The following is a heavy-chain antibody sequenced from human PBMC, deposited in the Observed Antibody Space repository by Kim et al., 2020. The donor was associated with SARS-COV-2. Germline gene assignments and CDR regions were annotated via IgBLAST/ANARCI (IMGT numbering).Heavy chain of an antibody. D-gene: IGHD6-13*01. V-gene: IGHV4-39*06. Sequence: LKSRVTISVDTSKNQFALKLSSVTAADTAVYYCARDQTGYSSLRYYGMDVWGQGTTVTVSS. CDR3: ARDQTGYSSLRYYGMDV. J-gene: IGHJ6*02.